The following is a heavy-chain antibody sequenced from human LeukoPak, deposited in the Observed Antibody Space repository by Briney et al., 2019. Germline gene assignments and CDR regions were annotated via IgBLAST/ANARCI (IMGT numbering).Heavy chain of an antibody. Sequence: SETLSLTCAVYGWSFNDYYRNWIRQPPGKGLEWIGEINARGDTNYNPSLKSRVTISVDTSKKQFSLRLTSMIAADTALYYCARGQVPAARGYNWFDPWGQGTLVTVSS. J-gene: IGHJ5*02. V-gene: IGHV4-34*01. CDR3: ARGQVPAARGYNWFDP. D-gene: IGHD2-2*01. CDR2: INARGDT. CDR1: GWSFNDYY.